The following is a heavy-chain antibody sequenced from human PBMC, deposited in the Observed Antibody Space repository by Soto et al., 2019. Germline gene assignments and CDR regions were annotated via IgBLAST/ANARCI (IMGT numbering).Heavy chain of an antibody. CDR3: AETRDDYYGMDV. CDR2: ISAYNGNT. D-gene: IGHD4-17*01. J-gene: IGHJ6*02. CDR1: GYTFTSYG. Sequence: QVQLVQSGAEVKKPGASVKVSCKASGYTFTSYGISWVRQAPGQGLEWMGWISAYNGNTNYAQKLQGRVTMTTDTPTSTAYMGPRSLRSDDTAVYDCAETRDDYYGMDVWGQGTTVTVSS. V-gene: IGHV1-18*01.